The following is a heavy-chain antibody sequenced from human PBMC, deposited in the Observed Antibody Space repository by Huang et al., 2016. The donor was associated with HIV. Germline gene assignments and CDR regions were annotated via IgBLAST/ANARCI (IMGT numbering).Heavy chain of an antibody. CDR2: IIPTLGTA. J-gene: IGHJ4*02. CDR3: ATVDYYDTSGPQRGYFDN. D-gene: IGHD3-22*01. V-gene: IGHV1-69*01. CDR1: GGSFRNFA. Sequence: QVQLVQSGAEVKKPGSSVKVSCKASGGSFRNFAIGWVRQAPGQGLEWMGGIIPTLGTANYAQKFQGRVTIIADESTSTDYMELSSLRSEDTAVYYCATVDYYDTSGPQRGYFDNWGQGTLVTVSS.